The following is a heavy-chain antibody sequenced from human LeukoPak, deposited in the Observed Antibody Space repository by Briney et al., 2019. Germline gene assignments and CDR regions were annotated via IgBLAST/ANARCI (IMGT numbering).Heavy chain of an antibody. CDR1: GFTFSSYW. J-gene: IGHJ4*02. Sequence: GGSLRLSCAASGFTFSSYWMSWVRQAQGKGLEWVANIKQDGSEKYYVDSVKGRFTISRDNAKNSLYLQMNSLRAEDTAVYYCARENSSGWYCYFDYWGQGTLVTVSS. CDR2: IKQDGSEK. D-gene: IGHD6-19*01. V-gene: IGHV3-7*01. CDR3: ARENSSGWYCYFDY.